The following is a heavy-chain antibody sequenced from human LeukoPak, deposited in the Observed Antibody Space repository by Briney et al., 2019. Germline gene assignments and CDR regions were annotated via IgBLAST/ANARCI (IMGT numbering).Heavy chain of an antibody. CDR1: GFTFDDYA. Sequence: PGRSLRLSCAASGFTFDDYAMHWVRQVPGKGLEWVSGISWNVGSIAYADSVKGRFTISRDNAKNSLYLQMNSLRPEDTALYYCAKAPGQWLVRPDLDYWGQGTLVSVSS. V-gene: IGHV3-9*01. CDR2: ISWNVGSI. CDR3: AKAPGQWLVRPDLDY. J-gene: IGHJ4*02. D-gene: IGHD6-19*01.